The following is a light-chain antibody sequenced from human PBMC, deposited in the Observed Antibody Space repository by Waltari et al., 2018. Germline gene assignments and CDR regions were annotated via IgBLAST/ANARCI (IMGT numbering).Light chain of an antibody. CDR3: GTWDSSLSAGV. J-gene: IGLJ3*02. V-gene: IGLV1-51*02. Sequence: QSVLTQPPSVSAAPGQKVTISCSGSSYNIGNNSESCYQQFPGTAPKLLIHENYERPSGIPDRFSGSKSGTSATLAITGLQTGDEAEYYCGTWDSSLSAGVFGGGTKLTVL. CDR1: SYNIGNNS. CDR2: ENY.